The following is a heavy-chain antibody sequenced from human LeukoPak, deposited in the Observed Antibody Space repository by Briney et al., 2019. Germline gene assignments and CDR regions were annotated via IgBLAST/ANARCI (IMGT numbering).Heavy chain of an antibody. V-gene: IGHV3-23*01. CDR2: ISSSGGST. CDR3: AKDRPLSDY. CDR1: GFTFSNYA. J-gene: IGHJ4*02. Sequence: GGSLRLSCAASGFTFSNYAMNWVRQAPGKGLEWVSGISSSGGSTYYADSVKGRITISRDNSKNTLYLQMNSLRAEDTAVYYCAKDRPLSDYWGQGTLVTVSS.